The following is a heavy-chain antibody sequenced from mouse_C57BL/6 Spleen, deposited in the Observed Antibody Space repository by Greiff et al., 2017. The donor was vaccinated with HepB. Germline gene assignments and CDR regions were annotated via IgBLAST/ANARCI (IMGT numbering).Heavy chain of an antibody. Sequence: QVQLKQPGAELVMPGASVKLSCKASGYTFTSYWMHWVKQRPGQGLEWIGEIDPSDSYTNYNQKFKGKSTLTVDKSSSTAYMQLSSLTSEDSAVYYCARGLRRGGYFYYWGQGTTLTVSS. CDR3: ARGLRRGGYFYY. D-gene: IGHD2-4*01. V-gene: IGHV1-69*01. CDR1: GYTFTSYW. J-gene: IGHJ2*01. CDR2: IDPSDSYT.